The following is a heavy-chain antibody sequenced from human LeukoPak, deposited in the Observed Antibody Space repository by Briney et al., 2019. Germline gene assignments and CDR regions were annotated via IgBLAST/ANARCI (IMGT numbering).Heavy chain of an antibody. CDR3: ARRGSAARV. J-gene: IGHJ4*02. Sequence: SQTLSLTCAVYGGSFSGYYWSWIRQPPGKGLEWIGEINHSGSTNYNPSLKSRVTISVDTSKNQFSLKLSSVTAADTAVYYCARRGSAARVWGQGTLVTVSS. V-gene: IGHV4-34*01. D-gene: IGHD6-6*01. CDR1: GGSFSGYY. CDR2: INHSGST.